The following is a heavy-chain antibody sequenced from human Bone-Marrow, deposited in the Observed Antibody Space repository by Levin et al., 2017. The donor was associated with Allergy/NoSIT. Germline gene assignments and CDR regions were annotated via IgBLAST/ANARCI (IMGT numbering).Heavy chain of an antibody. CDR3: ARLDGYSFDY. Sequence: SQTLLLTCTVSGGSISSAGCHWTWIRQYPGKGLEWIGYISYRGSTYFNPSLKSRLAMSIDTSEQHFSLNLTSVSAADTAIYYCARLDGYSFDYWGQGALVTVSS. V-gene: IGHV4-31*03. J-gene: IGHJ4*02. D-gene: IGHD1-1*01. CDR1: GGSISSAGCH. CDR2: ISYRGST.